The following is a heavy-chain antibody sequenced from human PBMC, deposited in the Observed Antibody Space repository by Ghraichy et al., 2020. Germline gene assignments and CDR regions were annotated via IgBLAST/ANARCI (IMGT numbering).Heavy chain of an antibody. Sequence: SETLSLTCAVYGGSFSGYYWSWIRQPPGKGLEWIGEINHSGSTNYNPSLKSRVTISVDTSKNQFSLKLSSVTAADTAVYYCASQLGSDFEYWGQGTLVTVSS. J-gene: IGHJ4*02. D-gene: IGHD7-27*01. V-gene: IGHV4-34*01. CDR1: GGSFSGYY. CDR2: INHSGST. CDR3: ASQLGSDFEY.